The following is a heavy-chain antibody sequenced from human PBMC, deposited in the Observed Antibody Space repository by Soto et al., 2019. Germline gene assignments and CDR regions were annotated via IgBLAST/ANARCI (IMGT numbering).Heavy chain of an antibody. CDR3: TTGDYYRGPR. CDR1: GGTFSSYA. J-gene: IGHJ4*02. V-gene: IGHV1-69*13. D-gene: IGHD7-27*01. Sequence: SVKVSCKASGGTFSSYAISWVRQAPGQGLEWMGGIIPMFGTANYAQKFQGRVTITADESTSTAYMELSSLRSDDTAVYYCTTGDYYRGPRWGQGTLVTVSS. CDR2: IIPMFGTA.